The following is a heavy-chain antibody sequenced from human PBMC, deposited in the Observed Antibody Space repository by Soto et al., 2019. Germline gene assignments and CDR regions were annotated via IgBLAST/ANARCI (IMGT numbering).Heavy chain of an antibody. CDR3: ARRQTYYYGSGSYFDP. Sequence: SETLSLTCAVYGGSFSGYYWSWIRQPPGKGLEWIGRINYSGSTNYNPSLKSRVTISVDTSKNQFSLKLSSATAADTAVYYCARRQTYYYGSGSYFDPWGQGTLVTVSS. V-gene: IGHV4-34*01. CDR1: GGSFSGYY. J-gene: IGHJ5*02. CDR2: INYSGST. D-gene: IGHD3-10*01.